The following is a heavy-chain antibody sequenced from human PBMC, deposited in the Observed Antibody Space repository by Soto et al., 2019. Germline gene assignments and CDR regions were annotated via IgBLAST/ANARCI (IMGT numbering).Heavy chain of an antibody. CDR2: INSDGSST. CDR1: GFTFSSYW. Sequence: GGSLRLSCAASGFTFSSYWMHWVRQAPGKGLVWVSRINSDGSSTSYAESVKGRFTISRDNAKNTLYLQMNSLRAEDTAVYYCARDCSGGSCYSGIDYWGQGTLVTVSS. J-gene: IGHJ4*02. D-gene: IGHD2-15*01. CDR3: ARDCSGGSCYSGIDY. V-gene: IGHV3-74*01.